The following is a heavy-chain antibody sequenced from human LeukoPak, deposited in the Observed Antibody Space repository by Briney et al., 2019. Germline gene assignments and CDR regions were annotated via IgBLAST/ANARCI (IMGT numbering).Heavy chain of an antibody. J-gene: IGHJ3*02. D-gene: IGHD3-10*01. CDR2: IRSKAYGGTT. CDR1: GFTFSSYS. Sequence: PGGSLRLSCAASGFTFSSYSMNWVRQAPGKGLEWVGFIRSKAYGGTTEYAASVKGRFTISRDDSKSIAYLQMNSLKTEDTAVYYCTSVLLWFGESTNWDAFDIWGQGTMVTVSS. V-gene: IGHV3-49*04. CDR3: TSVLLWFGESTNWDAFDI.